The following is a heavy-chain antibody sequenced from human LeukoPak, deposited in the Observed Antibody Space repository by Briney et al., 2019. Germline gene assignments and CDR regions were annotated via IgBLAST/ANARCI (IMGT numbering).Heavy chain of an antibody. CDR3: ARVPNWFDP. CDR1: GGSISSYY. CDR2: IYYSGST. V-gene: IGHV4-59*01. J-gene: IGHJ5*02. Sequence: SETLSLTCTVSGGSISSYYWSWIRQPPGKRLEWIGYIYYSGSTNYNPSLKSRVTISVDTSKNQFSLKLSSVTAADTAVYYCARVPNWFDPWGQGTLVTVSS.